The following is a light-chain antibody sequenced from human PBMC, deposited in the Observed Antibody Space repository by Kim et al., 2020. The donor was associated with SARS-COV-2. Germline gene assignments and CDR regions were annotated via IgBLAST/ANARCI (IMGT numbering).Light chain of an antibody. Sequence: ASVGDRVTITCRASQSISSWLAWYQQKPGKAPKALIYKASSLESGVPSRFSGSGSGTEFTLTISSLQPDDFATYYCQQYNIYSLTFGGGTKVDIK. V-gene: IGKV1-5*03. J-gene: IGKJ4*01. CDR1: QSISSW. CDR2: KAS. CDR3: QQYNIYSLT.